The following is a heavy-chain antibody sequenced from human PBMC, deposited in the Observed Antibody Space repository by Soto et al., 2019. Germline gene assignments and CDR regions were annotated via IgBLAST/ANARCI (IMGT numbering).Heavy chain of an antibody. CDR1: GFSLSTSGVG. D-gene: IGHD6-19*01. CDR3: AHGAVAGKGDDAFDI. V-gene: IGHV2-5*02. Sequence: QITLKESGPTLVKPTQTLTLTCTFSGFSLSTSGVGVGWIRQPPGKVLEWLALIYWDDDKRYSPSLKNRLTITKDTSQNQVVLTMTNMDPVDTATYYCAHGAVAGKGDDAFDIWGQGKMVTVSS. CDR2: IYWDDDK. J-gene: IGHJ3*02.